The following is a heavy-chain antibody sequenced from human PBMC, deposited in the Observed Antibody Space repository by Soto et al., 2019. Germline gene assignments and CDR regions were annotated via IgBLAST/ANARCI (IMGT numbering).Heavy chain of an antibody. Sequence: GGSLRLSCAASGFTFSSSWMNWVRQAPGKGLEWVANINPDGSERRYVDSVKGRFTIARDNARNSLYLEMNSLRADDTAIYYCAGWAPSLGLILNYWGQGTLVTVSS. J-gene: IGHJ4*02. D-gene: IGHD2-8*01. CDR1: GFTFSSSW. CDR2: INPDGSER. CDR3: AGWAPSLGLILNY. V-gene: IGHV3-7*01.